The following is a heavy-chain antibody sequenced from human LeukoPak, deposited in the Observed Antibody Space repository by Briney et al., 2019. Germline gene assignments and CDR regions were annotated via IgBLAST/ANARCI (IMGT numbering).Heavy chain of an antibody. CDR3: ARAVEMATAFDY. D-gene: IGHD5-24*01. CDR2: IYYSGST. V-gene: IGHV4-59*08. Sequence: SETLSLTCTVSGGSISSYYWSWIRQPPGKGLEWIGYIYYSGSTNYNPSLKSRVTMSVDTSKNQFSLKLSSVTAADTAVYYCARAVEMATAFDYWGQGTLVTVSS. CDR1: GGSISSYY. J-gene: IGHJ4*02.